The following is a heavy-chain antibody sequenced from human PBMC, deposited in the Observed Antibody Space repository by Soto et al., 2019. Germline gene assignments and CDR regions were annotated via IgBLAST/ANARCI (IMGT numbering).Heavy chain of an antibody. Sequence: QVQLVQSGAEVKKPGSSVKVSCKASGGSFSSYSISWVRQAPGQGLEWMGGIMPISDSTKYAQNFQDRVTITADRSTGTAYMEMGSLRSDDTAVYYCASILGGIFDYWGQGTLVTVSS. CDR2: IMPISDST. J-gene: IGHJ4*02. CDR3: ASILGGIFDY. CDR1: GGSFSSYS. V-gene: IGHV1-69*06. D-gene: IGHD3-3*01.